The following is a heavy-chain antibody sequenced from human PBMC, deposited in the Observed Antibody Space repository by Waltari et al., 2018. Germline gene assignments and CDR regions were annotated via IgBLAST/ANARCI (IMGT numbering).Heavy chain of an antibody. J-gene: IGHJ6*03. CDR1: GYSISSGYY. V-gene: IGHV4-38-2*02. Sequence: QVQLQESGPGLVKPSETLSLTCTVSGYSISSGYYWVWMRQPPGKGLEWIGSIHHSGSTYYNPSFKSRVTISVDTSKNQFSLKLSSVTAADTAVYYCARGYDFWSGYYTGGYYYMDVWGKGTTVTSP. CDR2: IHHSGST. D-gene: IGHD3-3*01. CDR3: ARGYDFWSGYYTGGYYYMDV.